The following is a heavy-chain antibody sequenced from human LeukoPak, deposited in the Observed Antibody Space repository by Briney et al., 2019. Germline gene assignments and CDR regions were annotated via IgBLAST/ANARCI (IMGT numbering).Heavy chain of an antibody. Sequence: SETLSLTCTVSGGSIRSYYWSWIRQPPGKGLEWIGYIHFTGSTKYNPSLNSRVTMSVDTSKNQFSLQLGSVTATDTAVYFCARHSSSWYPDYWGQGTLVTVSS. J-gene: IGHJ4*02. CDR3: ARHSSSWYPDY. CDR2: IHFTGST. V-gene: IGHV4-59*08. D-gene: IGHD6-13*01. CDR1: GGSIRSYY.